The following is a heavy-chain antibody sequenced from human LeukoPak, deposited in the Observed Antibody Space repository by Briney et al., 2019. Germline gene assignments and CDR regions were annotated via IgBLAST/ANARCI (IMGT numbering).Heavy chain of an antibody. D-gene: IGHD6-25*01. CDR3: ARLSGFTETSHFDY. Sequence: GRSLRLSCAASGFTFSDYRMTWVRQAPGKGLQWVATIEKDGSDKYYVDSVTGRFTISRDNAKTSLSLQMNSLGAEDTALYYCARLSGFTETSHFDYWGQATLVTVSS. CDR1: GFTFSDYR. V-gene: IGHV3-7*01. CDR2: IEKDGSDK. J-gene: IGHJ4*02.